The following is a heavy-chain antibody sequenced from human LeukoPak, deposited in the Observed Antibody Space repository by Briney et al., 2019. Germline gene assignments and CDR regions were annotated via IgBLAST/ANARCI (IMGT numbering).Heavy chain of an antibody. D-gene: IGHD3-22*01. V-gene: IGHV3-20*04. CDR3: ARDGDYYDSSGYSEFDY. Sequence: GGSLRLSCLGSGFSFAEYGMSWVRQVPGQGLEWVARVNRYDGGTGYADSVKGRFTISRDNSKNTLYLQMNSLRAEDTAVYYCARDGDYYDSSGYSEFDYWGQGTLVTVSS. J-gene: IGHJ4*02. CDR1: GFSFAEYG. CDR2: VNRYDGGT.